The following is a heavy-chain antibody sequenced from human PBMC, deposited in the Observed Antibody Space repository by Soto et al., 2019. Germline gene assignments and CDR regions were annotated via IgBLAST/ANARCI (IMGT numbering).Heavy chain of an antibody. D-gene: IGHD1-7*01. CDR2: ISSSSSYI. V-gene: IGHV3-21*01. CDR1: GFTFSSYT. Sequence: GGSLRLSCAASGFTFSSYTINWVRQAPRKGLEWVSSISSSSSYIYYADSVKGRFTISRDNAKNSLYLQMNSLRAEDTAVYYCSRGPRRITGTTVSSNFDYWGQGTLVTVSS. J-gene: IGHJ4*02. CDR3: SRGPRRITGTTVSSNFDY.